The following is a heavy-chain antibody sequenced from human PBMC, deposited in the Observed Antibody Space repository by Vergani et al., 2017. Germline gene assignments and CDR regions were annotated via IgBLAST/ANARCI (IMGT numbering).Heavy chain of an antibody. CDR3: ARAHPVVPAAMASRSDAFDI. Sequence: QLQLQESGSGLVKPSQTLSLTCAVSGGSISSGGYSWSWIRQPPGKGLEWIGYIYHSGSTYYNPSLKSRVTISVDRSKNQFSLKLSSVTAADTAVYYCARAHPVVPAAMASRSDAFDIWGQGTMVTVSS. J-gene: IGHJ3*02. CDR1: GGSISSGGYS. D-gene: IGHD2-2*01. CDR2: IYHSGST. V-gene: IGHV4-30-2*01.